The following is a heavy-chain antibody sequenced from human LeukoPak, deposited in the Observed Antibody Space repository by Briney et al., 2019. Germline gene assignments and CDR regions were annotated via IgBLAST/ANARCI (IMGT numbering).Heavy chain of an antibody. J-gene: IGHJ3*01. D-gene: IGHD4-23*01. CDR3: ARADGTNSGTNGFDV. Sequence: ASVKVSCKTSGCRFKVYDILWVRQAPGHGLDYVGWINTYTGRANYAQKFEGRVSMITDTSTSTAYVELTNLTSSDTGLYYCARADGTNSGTNGFDVWGLGTMVTVAS. CDR2: INTYTGRA. CDR1: GCRFKVYD. V-gene: IGHV1-18*01.